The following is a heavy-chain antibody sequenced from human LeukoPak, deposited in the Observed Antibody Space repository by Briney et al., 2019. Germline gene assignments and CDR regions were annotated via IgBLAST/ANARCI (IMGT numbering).Heavy chain of an antibody. CDR1: GGTFSSYA. V-gene: IGHV1-69*13. CDR3: ASGYYDSSGYWS. D-gene: IGHD3-22*01. Sequence: SVTVSFTASGGTFSSYAISWVRQAPGQGLEWMGGIIPIFGTANYAQKFQGRVTITADESTSTAYMELSSLRSEDTAVYYCASGYYDSSGYWSWGQGTLVTVSS. CDR2: IIPIFGTA. J-gene: IGHJ4*02.